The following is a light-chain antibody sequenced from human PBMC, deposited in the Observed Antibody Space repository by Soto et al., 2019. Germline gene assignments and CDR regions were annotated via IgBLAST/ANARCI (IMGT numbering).Light chain of an antibody. CDR3: CSYESNNRGV. V-gene: IGLV2-14*01. J-gene: IGLJ1*01. CDR2: EVS. Sequence: QSVLTQPASVSGSPGQSITISCTGTSSDIGAYNYVSWYQHHPGKAPKLMIYEVSNRPSGVSSRFSGSKSGNTASLTISGLQDEEEADYYCCSYESNNRGVFGTGTKVTVL. CDR1: SSDIGAYNY.